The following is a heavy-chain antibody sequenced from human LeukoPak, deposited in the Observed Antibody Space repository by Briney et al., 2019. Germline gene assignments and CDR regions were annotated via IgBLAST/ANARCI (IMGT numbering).Heavy chain of an antibody. J-gene: IGHJ4*02. D-gene: IGHD6-19*01. V-gene: IGHV1-2*02. CDR1: GYTFTGYY. Sequence: ASVKVSCKASGYTFTGYYMHWVRQAPGQGLEWMGWINPNSGGTNYAQKFQGRVTMTRDTSISTAYMELNRLRSDDTAVYYCARAIAVETPRDYWGQGTLVTVSS. CDR3: ARAIAVETPRDY. CDR2: INPNSGGT.